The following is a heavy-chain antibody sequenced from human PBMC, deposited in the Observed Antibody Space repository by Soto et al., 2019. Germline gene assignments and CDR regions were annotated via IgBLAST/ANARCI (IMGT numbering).Heavy chain of an antibody. CDR3: SRVVSSSWYYFDY. D-gene: IGHD6-13*01. V-gene: IGHV1-2*04. J-gene: IGHJ4*02. CDR1: GYTFSGYY. Sequence: ASVKVSCKASGYTFSGYYMHWERQAPGQGLEWMGWINPNSGVTNYAQKFQGWVTMTRDTSISTAYMELSRLRSDDTAVYYCSRVVSSSWYYFDYCGQGTLVTVSS. CDR2: INPNSGVT.